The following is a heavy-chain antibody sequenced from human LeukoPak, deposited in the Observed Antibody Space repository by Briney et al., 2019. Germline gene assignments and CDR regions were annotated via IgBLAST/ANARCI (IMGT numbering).Heavy chain of an antibody. V-gene: IGHV3-20*04. CDR2: INWNGGST. J-gene: IGHJ2*01. CDR3: ARGPPWYFDL. D-gene: IGHD6-25*01. Sequence: GGSLRLSCAASGFTFDDYGMSWVRHAPGKGLEWVSGINWNGGSTGYADSVKGRFTISRDNAKNSLYLQMNSLTAEDTAVHYCARGPPWYFDLWGRGTLVTVSS. CDR1: GFTFDDYG.